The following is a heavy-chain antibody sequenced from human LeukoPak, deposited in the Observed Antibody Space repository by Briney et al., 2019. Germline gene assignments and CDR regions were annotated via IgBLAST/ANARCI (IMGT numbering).Heavy chain of an antibody. V-gene: IGHV1-2*02. D-gene: IGHD3-10*01. J-gene: IGHJ4*02. CDR3: ARDLWYGSGSLGY. CDR2: INPNSGGT. CDR1: GYTFTDYY. Sequence: ASVKVSCKASGYTFTDYYMHWVRQAPGQGLEWMGRINPNSGGTNFAQKLQGRVTMTRDTAISTAYMELSRLKSDDTAVYYCARDLWYGSGSLGYWGQGTLVTVSS.